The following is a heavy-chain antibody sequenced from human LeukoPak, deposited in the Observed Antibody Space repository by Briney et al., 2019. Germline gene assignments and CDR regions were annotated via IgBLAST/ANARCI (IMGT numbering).Heavy chain of an antibody. CDR1: GYTFTGYY. CDR2: INPNSGGT. V-gene: IGHV1-2*06. J-gene: IGHJ4*02. CDR3: TRAAYESSGHDY. Sequence: GASVKVSCKASGYTFTGYYMHWVRQAPGQGLEWMGRINPNSGGTNYAQKFQGRVTMTRDTSISTAYMELSRPRSDDTAVYYCTRAAYESSGHDYWGQGTLVTVSS. D-gene: IGHD3-22*01.